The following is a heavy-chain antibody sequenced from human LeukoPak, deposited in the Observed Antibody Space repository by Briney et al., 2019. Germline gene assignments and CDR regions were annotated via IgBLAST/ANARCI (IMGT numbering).Heavy chain of an antibody. Sequence: PSETLSLTCAVSGGSISSGGYSWSWIRQPPGKGLEWIGSIYYSGSTYYNPSLKSRVTISVDTSKNQFSLKLSSVTAADTAVYYCARAYSGYAWFDPWGQGTLVTVSS. CDR2: IYYSGST. CDR3: ARAYSGYAWFDP. J-gene: IGHJ5*02. CDR1: GGSISSGGYS. V-gene: IGHV4-30-2*03. D-gene: IGHD5-12*01.